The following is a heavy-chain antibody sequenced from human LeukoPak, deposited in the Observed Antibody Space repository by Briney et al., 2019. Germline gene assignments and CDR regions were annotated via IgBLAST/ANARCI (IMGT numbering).Heavy chain of an antibody. V-gene: IGHV3-7*01. D-gene: IGHD1-7*01. CDR3: ARDNWNYNY. CDR2: INQDGSEK. J-gene: IGHJ4*02. Sequence: PGGSLRLSCAASGFTFSNFWMSWVRQAPGKGLEWVANINQDGSEKYYVDSVKGRFTISRDNAKNSLYLQMNSLRAEDTAVYYCARDNWNYNYWGQGTLVTVSS. CDR1: GFTFSNFW.